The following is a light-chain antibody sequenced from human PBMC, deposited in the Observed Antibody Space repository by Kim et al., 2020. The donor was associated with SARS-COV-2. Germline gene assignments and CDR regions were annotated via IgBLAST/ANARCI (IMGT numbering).Light chain of an antibody. J-gene: IGLJ2*01. CDR3: QSRDSGGNVV. CDR2: GRS. CDR1: SLRSYY. V-gene: IGLV3-19*01. Sequence: SSELTQDPAVSVALGQTVRITCQGDSLRSYYATWYQQKPRQAPLLVIFGRSNRPSGIPDRFSGSTSGNTASLTISGAQAEDVADFYCQSRDSGGNVVFGGGTQLTVL.